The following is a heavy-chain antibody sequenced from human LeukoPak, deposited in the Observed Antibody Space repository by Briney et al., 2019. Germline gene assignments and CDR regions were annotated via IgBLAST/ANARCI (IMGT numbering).Heavy chain of an antibody. CDR1: GFTFRDYY. J-gene: IGHJ4*02. V-gene: IGHV3-11*03. CDR3: ARPGSAYSVEY. Sequence: GGSLRLSCAASGFTFRDYYMSWIRQAPGKGLEWVSYISDSSSYTKYADSVKGRFTISRDNAKNSLYLQMNSLRVEDTAVYYCARPGSAYSVEYWGQGTLVTVPS. D-gene: IGHD3-22*01. CDR2: ISDSSSYT.